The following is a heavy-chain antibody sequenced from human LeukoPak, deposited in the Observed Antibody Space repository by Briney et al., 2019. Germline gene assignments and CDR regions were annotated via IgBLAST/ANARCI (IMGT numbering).Heavy chain of an antibody. CDR1: GGSISGYY. CDR3: ARRGYSSGYYYFDY. Sequence: LETLSLTCTVSGGSISGYYWSWLRQPPGKGLEWIGYIYYSGSTNYNPSLKSRVTISVETSKNQFSLKLSSVTAADTAVYYCARRGYSSGYYYFDYWGQGTLVTVSS. CDR2: IYYSGST. V-gene: IGHV4-59*08. D-gene: IGHD6-19*01. J-gene: IGHJ4*02.